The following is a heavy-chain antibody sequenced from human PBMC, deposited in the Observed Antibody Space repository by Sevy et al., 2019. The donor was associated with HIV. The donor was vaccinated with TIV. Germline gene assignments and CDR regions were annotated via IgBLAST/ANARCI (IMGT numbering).Heavy chain of an antibody. CDR1: GYTFSSCN. D-gene: IGHD7-27*01. CDR3: TRDRPNWGNDY. Sequence: ASVKVSCKASGYTFSSCNMNWVRQAPGQGLEWMGWINTGTGDPTYVQGFTGRFVFSLDTSVSTAYLQINSLKAEDTSGYYCTRDRPNWGNDYWCQGTLVTVSS. J-gene: IGHJ4*01. V-gene: IGHV7-4-1*02. CDR2: INTGTGDP.